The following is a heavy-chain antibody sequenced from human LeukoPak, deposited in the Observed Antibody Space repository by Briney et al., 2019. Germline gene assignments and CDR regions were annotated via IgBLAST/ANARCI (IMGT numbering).Heavy chain of an antibody. Sequence: GGSLRLSCAASGFTFSSYAMSWVRQAPGKGLEWVSAISGSGGSTYYADSVKGRFTISRDNSKNTLYLQMNSLRAEDTAVYYCAKDTDYYDSRELDYWGQGTLVTVSS. CDR1: GFTFSSYA. CDR2: ISGSGGST. D-gene: IGHD3-22*01. CDR3: AKDTDYYDSRELDY. J-gene: IGHJ4*02. V-gene: IGHV3-23*01.